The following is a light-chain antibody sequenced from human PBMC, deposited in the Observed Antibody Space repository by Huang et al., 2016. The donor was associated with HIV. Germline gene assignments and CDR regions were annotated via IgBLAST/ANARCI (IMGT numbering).Light chain of an antibody. Sequence: AIQMTQSPASLSASVGDRVTITCRASQDIGNVLGWYQQRLGKAPKLLVSSTSHLQSGVPSRFTGSGSATHFTLTISGLQPEDFAVYYCLQDHIYPWTFGQGTKVEI. CDR2: STS. V-gene: IGKV1-6*01. CDR1: QDIGNV. CDR3: LQDHIYPWT. J-gene: IGKJ1*01.